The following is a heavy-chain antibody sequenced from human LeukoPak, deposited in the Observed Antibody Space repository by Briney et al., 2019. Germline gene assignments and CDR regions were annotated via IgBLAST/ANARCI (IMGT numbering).Heavy chain of an antibody. D-gene: IGHD6-19*01. Sequence: GGSLILSCAASGFTFSSYAMNWVRQAPGRGLGWVSTISGSGSGTYYADSVKGRFTISRDNSKNTLYLQMSSLRADDTAVYYCAKKLGMSVAGSPFFFDYWGQGTLVTVSS. J-gene: IGHJ4*02. CDR1: GFTFSSYA. V-gene: IGHV3-23*01. CDR2: ISGSGSGT. CDR3: AKKLGMSVAGSPFFFDY.